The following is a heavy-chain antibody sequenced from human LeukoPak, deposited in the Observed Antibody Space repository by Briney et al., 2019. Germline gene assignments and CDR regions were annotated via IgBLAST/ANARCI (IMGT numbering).Heavy chain of an antibody. CDR3: ARDPYGSGSYYNGYFDY. D-gene: IGHD3-10*01. Sequence: GRSLRLSCAASGFAFSSYWMSWVRQAPGKGLEWVANIKQDGSEKYYVDSVKGRFTISRDNAKNSLYLQMNSLRAEDTAVYYCARDPYGSGSYYNGYFDYWGQGTLVTVSS. CDR2: IKQDGSEK. CDR1: GFAFSSYW. J-gene: IGHJ4*02. V-gene: IGHV3-7*01.